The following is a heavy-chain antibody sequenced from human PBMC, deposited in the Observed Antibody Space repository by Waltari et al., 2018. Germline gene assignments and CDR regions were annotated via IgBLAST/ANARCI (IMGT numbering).Heavy chain of an antibody. CDR3: ARAPMSGAATGTFDF. CDR2: IYHSGNT. Sequence: QVQLQESGPGLVKPSETLSLTCTVSGYSITSVYYWGCIRQPPGKGLEWIGSIYHSGNTYYNPSLKGRLTISVDTSKNQFSLRLSSVTAADTAVYYCARAPMSGAATGTFDFWGLGSLVTVSP. J-gene: IGHJ4*02. V-gene: IGHV4-38-2*02. CDR1: GYSITSVYY. D-gene: IGHD6-13*01.